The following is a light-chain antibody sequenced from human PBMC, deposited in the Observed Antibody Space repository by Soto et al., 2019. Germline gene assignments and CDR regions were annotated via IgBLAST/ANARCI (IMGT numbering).Light chain of an antibody. CDR3: QQYYSYPCT. J-gene: IGKJ1*01. Sequence: DIQMAQSPSTLSASLGDRVTITCRATQGISSWLACYQQKPGKAPQGLIYTASTLESGAQSRFSGSGSGTEFTLTISRLQNDDFATYYRQQYYSYPCTFGQGTKLDIK. CDR1: QGISSW. CDR2: TAS. V-gene: IGKV1-5*03.